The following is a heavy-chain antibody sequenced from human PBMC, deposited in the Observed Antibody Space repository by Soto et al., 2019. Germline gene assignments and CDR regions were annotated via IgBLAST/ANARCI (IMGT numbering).Heavy chain of an antibody. D-gene: IGHD2-2*01. J-gene: IGHJ4*02. V-gene: IGHV4-61*01. CDR3: ARACSSNSCYDVFDY. Sequence: SETLSLTCAVSGDSVTSVNYFWTWIRQPPGGGLEWIGYISNSGISNYNPSLKSRVTMSVDTSKNQFSLKLSSVTAADTAVYYCARACSSNSCYDVFDYWGQGTLVTVSS. CDR1: GDSVTSVNYF. CDR2: ISNSGIS.